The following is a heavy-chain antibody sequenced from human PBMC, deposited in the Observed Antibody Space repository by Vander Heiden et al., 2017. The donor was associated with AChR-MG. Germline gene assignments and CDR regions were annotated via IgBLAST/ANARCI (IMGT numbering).Heavy chain of an antibody. Sequence: EVQLVESGGGVVRPGGSLRLPCAASGFTFDDYAMSWVRQAPGKGLEWVSGINWNGNNTGYADSVKGRFTISRDNAKNSLYLQMNDLRVEDTAFYHCARVVLPAFDIWGQGTMVTVSS. V-gene: IGHV3-20*01. CDR2: INWNGNNT. CDR3: ARVVLPAFDI. D-gene: IGHD2-8*02. J-gene: IGHJ3*02. CDR1: GFTFDDYA.